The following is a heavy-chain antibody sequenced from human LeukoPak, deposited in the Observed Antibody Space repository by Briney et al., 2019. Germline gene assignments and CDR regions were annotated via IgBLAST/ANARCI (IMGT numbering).Heavy chain of an antibody. Sequence: SETLSLTCTVSGGSISSYYWSWIRQPAGKGLEWFGRIYTSGSTNYNPSLKSRVTMSVDTSKNQFSLKLSSVTAADTAVYYCARRRGIAAAANPARFDPWGQGTLVTVSS. J-gene: IGHJ5*02. V-gene: IGHV4-4*07. D-gene: IGHD6-13*01. CDR2: IYTSGST. CDR1: GGSISSYY. CDR3: ARRRGIAAAANPARFDP.